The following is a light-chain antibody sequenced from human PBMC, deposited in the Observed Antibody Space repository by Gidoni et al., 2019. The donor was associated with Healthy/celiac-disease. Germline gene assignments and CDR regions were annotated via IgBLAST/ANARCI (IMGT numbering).Light chain of an antibody. CDR3: QQLNRAPIT. Sequence: DIHLTQSPSFLSASVGDRVTITCRASQGISSYLAWYQQKPGKAPKLLIYAASTLQSGVPSRFSGSGSGTEFTLTISSLQPEDFATYYCQQLNRAPITFGQGTRLEIK. CDR2: AAS. J-gene: IGKJ5*01. CDR1: QGISSY. V-gene: IGKV1-9*01.